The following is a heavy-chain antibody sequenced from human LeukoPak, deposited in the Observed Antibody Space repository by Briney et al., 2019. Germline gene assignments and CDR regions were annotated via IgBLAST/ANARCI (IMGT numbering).Heavy chain of an antibody. CDR2: IRYDGSNK. CDR3: AKVRALIAAAGPFDY. J-gene: IGHJ4*02. CDR1: GFTFSSYG. V-gene: IGHV3-30*02. D-gene: IGHD6-13*01. Sequence: GGSLRLSCAASGFTFSSYGMHWVRQAPGKGLEWVAFIRYDGSNKYYADSVKGRFTISRDNSKNTLYLQMNSLRAEDTAVYYCAKVRALIAAAGPFDYWGQGTLVTVSS.